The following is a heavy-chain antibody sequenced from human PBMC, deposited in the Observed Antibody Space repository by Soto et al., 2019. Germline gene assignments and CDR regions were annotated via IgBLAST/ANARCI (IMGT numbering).Heavy chain of an antibody. CDR1: GYTFTGYY. CDR3: ARATFSYDILTGAIGYFDL. CDR2: INPNSGGT. V-gene: IGHV1-2*04. J-gene: IGHJ2*01. Sequence: QVQLVQSGAEVKKPGASVKVSCKASGYTFTGYYMHWVRQAPGQGLEWMGWINPNSGGTNYAQKFQGWVTMTRDTSLSTAYMELSRLRSDDTAVYYCARATFSYDILTGAIGYFDLWGRGTLVTVSS. D-gene: IGHD3-9*01.